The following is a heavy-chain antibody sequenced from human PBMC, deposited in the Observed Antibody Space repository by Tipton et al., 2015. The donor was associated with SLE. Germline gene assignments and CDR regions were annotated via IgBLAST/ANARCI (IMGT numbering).Heavy chain of an antibody. D-gene: IGHD3-10*01. CDR1: GFTFSSYW. Sequence: SLRLSCAASGFTFSSYWMSWVRQAPGKGLEWVANIKQDGSEKYYVDSVKGRFTISRDNAKNSLYLQMNSLRAEDTAVYYCASSPGGFGDLAVWFDPWGQGTLVTVSS. V-gene: IGHV3-7*03. J-gene: IGHJ5*02. CDR2: IKQDGSEK. CDR3: ASSPGGFGDLAVWFDP.